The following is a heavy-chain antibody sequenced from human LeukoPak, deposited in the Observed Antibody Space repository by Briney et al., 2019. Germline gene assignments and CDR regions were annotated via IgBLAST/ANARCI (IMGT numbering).Heavy chain of an antibody. Sequence: SETLSLTCTVSGGSISGGSYYWSWIRQPAGKGLEWIGRIYTSGSTNYNPSLKSRVTISVDTSKNQFSLKLSSVTAADTAVYYCARTHDIEGGYLDYWGQGTLVTVSS. D-gene: IGHD3-9*01. CDR1: GGSISGGSYY. J-gene: IGHJ4*02. V-gene: IGHV4-61*02. CDR2: IYTSGST. CDR3: ARTHDIEGGYLDY.